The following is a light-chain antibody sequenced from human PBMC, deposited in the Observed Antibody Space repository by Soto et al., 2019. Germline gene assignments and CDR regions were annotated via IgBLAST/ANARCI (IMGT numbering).Light chain of an antibody. CDR2: GAS. Sequence: EIVMTQSPATLAVSPGXRATLSCRASQSVSTNLAWYQQKPGQGPRLLIFGASTRAIGIPARFSGSGSGTDFTLTISSLQSEDFAVYYCQHYNELPLTFAGGTKVDIK. CDR3: QHYNELPLT. CDR1: QSVSTN. V-gene: IGKV3-15*01. J-gene: IGKJ4*01.